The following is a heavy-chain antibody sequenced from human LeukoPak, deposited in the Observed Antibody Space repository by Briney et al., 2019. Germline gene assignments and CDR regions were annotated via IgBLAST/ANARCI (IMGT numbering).Heavy chain of an antibody. CDR3: AKVDDILTGLDAFDI. CDR2: IWYDGSNK. Sequence: GGSLRLSCAASGFTFSNAWMTWVRQAPGKGLEWVAVIWYDGSNKYYADSVKGRFTISRDNSKNTLYLQMNSLRAEDTAVYYCAKVDDILTGLDAFDIWGQGTMVTVSS. V-gene: IGHV3-33*06. CDR1: GFTFSNAW. D-gene: IGHD3-9*01. J-gene: IGHJ3*02.